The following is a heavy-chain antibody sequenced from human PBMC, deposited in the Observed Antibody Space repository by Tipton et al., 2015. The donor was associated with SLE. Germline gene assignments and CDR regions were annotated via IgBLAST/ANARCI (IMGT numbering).Heavy chain of an antibody. Sequence: TLSLTCTVSNGSINLYYWSWIRQSPGKGLEYIGHVYYLGATNYSPSFESRVAMSVDTSKNQFSLRLRSVTAADTAVYYCASAHGPHLGRPWFDPWGQGTLVTVSS. V-gene: IGHV4-59*08. CDR1: NGSINLYY. CDR2: VYYLGAT. D-gene: IGHD7-27*01. CDR3: ASAHGPHLGRPWFDP. J-gene: IGHJ5*02.